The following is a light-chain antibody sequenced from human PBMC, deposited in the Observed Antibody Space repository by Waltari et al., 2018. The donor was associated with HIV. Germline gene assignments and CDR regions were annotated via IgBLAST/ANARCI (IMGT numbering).Light chain of an antibody. CDR2: KDS. V-gene: IGLV3-25*03. CDR1: ALSKQY. Sequence: SSELTQAPSVSVSPGQTARTTCSGDALSKQYTYWYQQKAGQAPVLVMYKDSERPSEIPARFSGSSAGATVTLTINGVQAEDEADYYCQSTDSSGYLWVFGGGTKLTV. J-gene: IGLJ3*02. CDR3: QSTDSSGYLWV.